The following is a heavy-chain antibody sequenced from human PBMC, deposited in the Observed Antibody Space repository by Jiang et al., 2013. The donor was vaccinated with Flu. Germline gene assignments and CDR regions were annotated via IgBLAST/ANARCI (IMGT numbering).Heavy chain of an antibody. J-gene: IGHJ3*01. D-gene: IGHD3-10*01. CDR3: AXDRYYDA. V-gene: IGHV3-66*01. Sequence: VQLLESGGGLVQPGESLRLSCAASGFTVTDNSMNWVRQAPGKGLEWVSLIYSDGRTYFADSLKDRFTISRDNSKNTLYLQMTSLRAEDTAVYYCAXDRYYDA. CDR1: GFTVTDNS. CDR2: IYSDGRT.